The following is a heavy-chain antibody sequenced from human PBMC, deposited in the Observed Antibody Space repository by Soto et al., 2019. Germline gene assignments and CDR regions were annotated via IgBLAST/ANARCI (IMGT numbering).Heavy chain of an antibody. V-gene: IGHV3-9*01. CDR1: GFTFDDYA. CDR2: ISWNSGSI. Sequence: GGSLRLSCAASGFTFDDYAMHWVRQAPGKGLEWVSGISWNSGSIGYADSVKGRFTISRGNAKNSLYLQMNSLRAEDTALYYCAKDGAAAGLSNYYYGMDVWGQGTTVTVSS. D-gene: IGHD6-13*01. J-gene: IGHJ6*02. CDR3: AKDGAAAGLSNYYYGMDV.